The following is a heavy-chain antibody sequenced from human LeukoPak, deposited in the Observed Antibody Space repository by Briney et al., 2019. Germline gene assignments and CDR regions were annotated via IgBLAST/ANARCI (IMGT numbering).Heavy chain of an antibody. CDR1: GFTVSSNY. CDR3: ARDYYGSGSPYRDAFDI. CDR2: ISSSSSYI. J-gene: IGHJ3*02. Sequence: GGSLRLSCAASGFTVSSNYMSWVRQAPGKGLEWVSSISSSSSYIYYADSVKGRFTISRDNAKNSLYLQMNSLRAEDTAVYYCARDYYGSGSPYRDAFDIWGQGTMVTVSS. V-gene: IGHV3-21*01. D-gene: IGHD3-10*01.